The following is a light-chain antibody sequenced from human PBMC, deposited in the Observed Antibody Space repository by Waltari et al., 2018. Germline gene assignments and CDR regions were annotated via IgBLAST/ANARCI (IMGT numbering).Light chain of an antibody. J-gene: IGKJ5*01. CDR1: QDINNY. V-gene: IGKV1-16*02. Sequence: DIQMTQSPSSLSASVGDRITITCRASQDINNYLTWFQQKPGKAPKTLMYDASTLHSGVPSKFSGSRSGTDSTLTISNLQPEDFATYYCQQYKSYPITFGQGTRLEIK. CDR3: QQYKSYPIT. CDR2: DAS.